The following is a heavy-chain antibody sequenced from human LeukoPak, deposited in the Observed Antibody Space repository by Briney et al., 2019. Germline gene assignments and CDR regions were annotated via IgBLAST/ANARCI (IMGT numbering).Heavy chain of an antibody. CDR3: AKTLVMTAYYYYGMDV. V-gene: IGHV3-23*01. D-gene: IGHD2/OR15-2a*01. Sequence: GGSLRLSCAVSGFTFSSYAMSWVPQAPGKGLEWVSTISGSGGSPYYADSVKGRFTISRDNSKNTPYLQMNSLRAEDTAVYYCAKTLVMTAYYYYGMDVWGQGTTVTVSS. CDR1: GFTFSSYA. J-gene: IGHJ6*02. CDR2: ISGSGGSP.